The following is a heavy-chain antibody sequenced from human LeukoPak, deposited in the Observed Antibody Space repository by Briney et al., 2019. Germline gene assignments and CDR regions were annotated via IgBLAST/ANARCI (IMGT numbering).Heavy chain of an antibody. CDR3: ARVYSGSYGCDY. CDR1: GYTFTGYY. Sequence: ASVRVSCKASGYTFTGYYLHWVRQAPGQVLEWMGWINPNSGGTNYAPKFQGRVTMTRDTSISTAFMDLSRLTSDDTALYYCARVYSGSYGCDYWGQGTLVTVSS. D-gene: IGHD1-26*01. CDR2: INPNSGGT. V-gene: IGHV1-2*02. J-gene: IGHJ4*02.